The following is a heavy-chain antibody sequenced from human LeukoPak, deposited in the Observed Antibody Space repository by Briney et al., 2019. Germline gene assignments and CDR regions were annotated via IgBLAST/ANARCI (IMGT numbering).Heavy chain of an antibody. CDR1: GFTFNSHA. D-gene: IGHD1-1*01. Sequence: GGSLRLSCAASGFTFNSHAMYWVRQAPGKGLEWVSGIVGSGGSSYYAESVRGRFTISRDNSKNTVYMQMNSLRAEDTAVYYCARGGPQLGVDYWGQGTLVTVSS. CDR2: IVGSGGSS. CDR3: ARGGPQLGVDY. J-gene: IGHJ4*02. V-gene: IGHV3-23*01.